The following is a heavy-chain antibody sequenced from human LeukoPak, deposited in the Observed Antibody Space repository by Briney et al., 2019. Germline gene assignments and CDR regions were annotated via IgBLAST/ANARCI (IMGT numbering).Heavy chain of an antibody. Sequence: PGGSLRLSCAASGFTFSSYAMHWVRQVPGKGLEWVAVLSYDGSNKYYADSVKGRFTISRDNSQNTLYLQMNSLRAEDTAVYYCARDRGYSYGYNAFDYWGQGTLVTVPS. V-gene: IGHV3-30*04. D-gene: IGHD5-18*01. J-gene: IGHJ4*02. CDR3: ARDRGYSYGYNAFDY. CDR2: LSYDGSNK. CDR1: GFTFSSYA.